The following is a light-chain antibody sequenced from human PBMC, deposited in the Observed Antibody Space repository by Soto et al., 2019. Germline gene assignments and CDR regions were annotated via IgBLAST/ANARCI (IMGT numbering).Light chain of an antibody. Sequence: DIQLSQSPSLLSASVGDRVTITCRASQDLANYLSWYRQTPGEAPKLLIYGAYTLQSGVPTRFSGAGSGTEFSLTLSSLQPEDFAIYYCQHISGSTPITFGQGTRVDIK. CDR2: GAY. V-gene: IGKV1-9*01. CDR1: QDLANY. J-gene: IGKJ5*01. CDR3: QHISGSTPIT.